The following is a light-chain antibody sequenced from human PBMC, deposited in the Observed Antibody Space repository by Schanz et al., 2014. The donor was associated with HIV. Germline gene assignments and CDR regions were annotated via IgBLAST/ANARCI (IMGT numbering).Light chain of an antibody. Sequence: QSVLTQPPSVSGAPGQRVTISCTGTRSNIGTGFDVHWYQLLPGTAPKVLIFANTHRPSGVPDRFSGSKSGTSASLDISGLQAEDEADFFCQSFDSSLNGVVFGGGTKLTVL. CDR3: QSFDSSLNGVV. CDR1: RSNIGTGFD. CDR2: ANT. J-gene: IGLJ3*02. V-gene: IGLV1-40*01.